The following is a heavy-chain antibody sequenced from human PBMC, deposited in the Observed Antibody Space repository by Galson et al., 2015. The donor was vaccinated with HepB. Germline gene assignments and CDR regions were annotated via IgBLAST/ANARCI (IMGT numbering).Heavy chain of an antibody. D-gene: IGHD5-24*01. CDR2: INPSGGST. Sequence: SVKVSCKASGYTFTSYYMHWVRQAPGQGLEWMGIINPSGGSTSYAQKFQGRVTMTRDTSTSTVYMELSSLRSEDTAVYYCARDLVERWLQLHAFDIWGQGTMVTVSS. J-gene: IGHJ3*02. CDR3: ARDLVERWLQLHAFDI. CDR1: GYTFTSYY. V-gene: IGHV1-46*03.